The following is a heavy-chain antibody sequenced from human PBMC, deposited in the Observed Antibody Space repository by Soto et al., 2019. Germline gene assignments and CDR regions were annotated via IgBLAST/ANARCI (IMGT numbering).Heavy chain of an antibody. V-gene: IGHV1-69*13. Sequence: GASVKVSCKASGGTFSSHAISWVRQAPGQGLEWMGGIIPIFGTANYAQKFQGRVTITADESTSTAYKELGSLRSEDTAVYYWASLGYCSSTSCYVRVKDYFDYWGQGTLVTVSS. CDR3: ASLGYCSSTSCYVRVKDYFDY. D-gene: IGHD2-2*01. CDR2: IIPIFGTA. J-gene: IGHJ4*02. CDR1: GGTFSSHA.